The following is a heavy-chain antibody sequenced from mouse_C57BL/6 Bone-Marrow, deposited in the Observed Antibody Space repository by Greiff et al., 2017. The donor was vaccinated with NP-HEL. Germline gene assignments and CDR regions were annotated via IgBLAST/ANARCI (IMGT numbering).Heavy chain of an antibody. Sequence: QVHVKQSGAELARPGASVKLSCKASGYTFTSYGISWVKQRTGQGLEWIGEIYPRSGNTYYNEKFKGKATLTADKSSSTAYMELRSLTSEDSAVYFCASGSSTMVTTPFDYWGQGTTLTVSS. V-gene: IGHV1-81*01. CDR3: ASGSSTMVTTPFDY. CDR2: IYPRSGNT. D-gene: IGHD2-2*01. CDR1: GYTFTSYG. J-gene: IGHJ2*01.